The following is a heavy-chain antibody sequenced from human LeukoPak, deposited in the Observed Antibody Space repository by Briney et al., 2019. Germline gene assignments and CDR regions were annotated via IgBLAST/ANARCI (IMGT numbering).Heavy chain of an antibody. CDR1: GFTFISYD. Sequence: GGSLRLSCAASGFTFISYDMHWVRQAPGKGLEWVAIISYDGNEKYYADSVKGRFTISGDNSKNTLYLQMNSLIAEDTAVYYCTRGYGSFDNWGQGTLVIVSS. V-gene: IGHV3-30*03. CDR2: ISYDGNEK. CDR3: TRGYGSFDN. J-gene: IGHJ4*02. D-gene: IGHD3-10*01.